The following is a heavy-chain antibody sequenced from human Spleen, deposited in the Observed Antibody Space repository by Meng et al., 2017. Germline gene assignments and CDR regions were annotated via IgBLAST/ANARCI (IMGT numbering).Heavy chain of an antibody. CDR1: SGPIRSGGYS. CDR2: IYYSGST. D-gene: IGHD3-16*01. V-gene: IGHV4-31*03. J-gene: IGHJ5*02. Sequence: QLPASGTGLVKPPPTLALPCTGASGPIRSGGYSWSWIRQHPGKGLEWIGYIYYSGSTYYNPSLKSRDTISVDTSKNQFSLKLSSVTAADTAVYYCASGRFGWFDPWGQGTLVTVSS. CDR3: ASGRFGWFDP.